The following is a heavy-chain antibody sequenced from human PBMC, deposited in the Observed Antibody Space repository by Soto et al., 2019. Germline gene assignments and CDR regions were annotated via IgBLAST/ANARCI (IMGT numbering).Heavy chain of an antibody. CDR1: GFTFDDYA. Sequence: EVQLVESGGGLVQPGRSLRLSCAASGFTFDDYAMHWVRQAPGKGLEWVSGISWNSGSIGYADSVKGRFTISRDNAKNTRYMQMNSLRAEDTDLYYHAKDLDWNYGGDYFDYWGQGTLVTVSS. CDR2: ISWNSGSI. V-gene: IGHV3-9*01. D-gene: IGHD1-7*01. CDR3: AKDLDWNYGGDYFDY. J-gene: IGHJ4*02.